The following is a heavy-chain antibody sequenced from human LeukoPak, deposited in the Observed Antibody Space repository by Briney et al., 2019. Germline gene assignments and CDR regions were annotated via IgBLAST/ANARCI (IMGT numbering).Heavy chain of an antibody. J-gene: IGHJ4*02. CDR1: GGSISSGGYY. V-gene: IGHV4-31*03. CDR3: VGGVVSPNYFDY. Sequence: SETLSLTCTVSGGSISSGGYYWSWIRQHPGKGLEWIGYIYYSGSTYYNPSLKSRVTISVDTSKNQFSLKPSSVTAADTAVYYCVGGVVSPNYFDYWGQGTLVTVSS. CDR2: IYYSGST.